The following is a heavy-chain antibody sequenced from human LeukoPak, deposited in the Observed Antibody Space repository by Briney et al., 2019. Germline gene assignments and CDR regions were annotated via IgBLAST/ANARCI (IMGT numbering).Heavy chain of an antibody. V-gene: IGHV3-23*01. D-gene: IGHD3-22*01. CDR2: ISGSGSST. CDR3: AKARFSYYDSSGYYSPNFDY. CDR1: GFTFSSYA. Sequence: QSGGSLRLSCAASGFTFSSYAMSWVRQAPGKGLEWVSAISGSGSSTYYADSVKGRFTISRDNSKNTLYLQMNSLRAEDTAVYYCAKARFSYYDSSGYYSPNFDYWGQGTLVTVSS. J-gene: IGHJ4*02.